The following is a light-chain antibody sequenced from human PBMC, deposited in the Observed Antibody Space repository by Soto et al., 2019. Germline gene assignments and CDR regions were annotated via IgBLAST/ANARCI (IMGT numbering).Light chain of an antibody. CDR1: QSVTRNY. Sequence: EIVLTQSPGTLSLSPGESATLSCRASQSVTRNYLAWYQQKPGQAPRLLIYGASSRATGIPDRFSGSGSGTDFTLTISRLEPEDFAVYYCQQYGSSTWTFGQGTKVEIK. CDR2: GAS. CDR3: QQYGSSTWT. V-gene: IGKV3-20*01. J-gene: IGKJ1*01.